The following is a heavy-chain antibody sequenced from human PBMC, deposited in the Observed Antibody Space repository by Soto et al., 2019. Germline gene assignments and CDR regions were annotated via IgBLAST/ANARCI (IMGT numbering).Heavy chain of an antibody. Sequence: ASVKVSCKASGYTCTSYAMHCVRQAPRQRLEWMGWINAGNGNTKYSQKFQGRVTITSDTSANTAYMELSILRSEDTAVYYCARDHFSSGWPPFDYWGQGTLVTSPQ. V-gene: IGHV1-3*01. D-gene: IGHD6-19*01. J-gene: IGHJ4*02. CDR1: GYTCTSYA. CDR2: INAGNGNT. CDR3: ARDHFSSGWPPFDY.